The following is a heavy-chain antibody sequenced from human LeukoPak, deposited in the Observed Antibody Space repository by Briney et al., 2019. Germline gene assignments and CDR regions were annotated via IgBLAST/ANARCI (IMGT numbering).Heavy chain of an antibody. J-gene: IGHJ4*02. V-gene: IGHV3-74*01. D-gene: IGHD4-17*01. CDR1: GFTFSNYW. Sequence: EPGRSLRLSCAASGFTFSNYWMHWVRQAPGKGLVRVSRINRDGRSTNYADSVKGRFTISRDNAKNTVFLQMNSLRAEDTAVYYCALPLRDGDFYFDYWGQGTLVTVSS. CDR2: INRDGRST. CDR3: ALPLRDGDFYFDY.